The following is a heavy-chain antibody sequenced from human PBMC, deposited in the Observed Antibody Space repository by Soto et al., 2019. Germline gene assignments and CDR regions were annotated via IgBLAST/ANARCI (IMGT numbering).Heavy chain of an antibody. J-gene: IGHJ4*02. Sequence: SVKVSCKASGYTFTSYGISWVRQAPGQGLEWMGWISAYNGNTNYAQKLQGRVTMTTDTSTSTAYMELRSLRSDDTAVYYCARVMRDCSSTSCYGRYFDYWGQGTLVTVPS. V-gene: IGHV1-18*01. CDR2: ISAYNGNT. D-gene: IGHD2-2*01. CDR3: ARVMRDCSSTSCYGRYFDY. CDR1: GYTFTSYG.